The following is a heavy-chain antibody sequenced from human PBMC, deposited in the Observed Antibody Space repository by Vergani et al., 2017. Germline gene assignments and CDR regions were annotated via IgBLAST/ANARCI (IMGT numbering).Heavy chain of an antibody. D-gene: IGHD3-22*01. Sequence: EVPLVQSGAEVNKPGESLKISCPISGYSFTNYWIGWVRQMPGKGLEWMGIIHPADSDTRYSPSFQGQVTISVDKSISTAYLQRSSLRASDSAMYYCARLYGRDSSGIKYFDYWGQGTLVTVSS. CDR3: ARLYGRDSSGIKYFDY. V-gene: IGHV5-51*01. CDR2: IHPADSDT. CDR1: GYSFTNYW. J-gene: IGHJ4*02.